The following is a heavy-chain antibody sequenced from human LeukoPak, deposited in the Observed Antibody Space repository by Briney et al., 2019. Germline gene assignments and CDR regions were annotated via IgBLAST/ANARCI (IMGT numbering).Heavy chain of an antibody. CDR2: IGGSSSYI. V-gene: IGHV3-21*01. D-gene: IGHD3-22*01. Sequence: GGSLRLSCAASGFTFSSYSVNWVRQAPGKGLEWFSSIGGSSSYIYYADSVKGRITISRDNARNSLYLQMNSLRAEDTAVYYCARAAPYYDSSGYYYYFDYWGQGTLVTVSS. J-gene: IGHJ4*02. CDR3: ARAAPYYDSSGYYYYFDY. CDR1: GFTFSSYS.